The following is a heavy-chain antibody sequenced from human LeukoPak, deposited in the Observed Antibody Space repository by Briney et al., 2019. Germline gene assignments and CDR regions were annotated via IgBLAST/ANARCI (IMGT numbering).Heavy chain of an antibody. CDR3: ARAGGGYCSGGSCSGHWFDP. D-gene: IGHD2-15*01. Sequence: SETLSLTCSVSGGSISSSNYDWGWIRQPPGKGLEWIGTIYHSGSTHYNPSLESRVTISVDTSKNQFSLKLTSGTVADTAVYYCARAGGGYCSGGSCSGHWFDPWGQGTLVTVSS. CDR2: IYHSGST. V-gene: IGHV4-39*01. J-gene: IGHJ5*02. CDR1: GGSISSSNYD.